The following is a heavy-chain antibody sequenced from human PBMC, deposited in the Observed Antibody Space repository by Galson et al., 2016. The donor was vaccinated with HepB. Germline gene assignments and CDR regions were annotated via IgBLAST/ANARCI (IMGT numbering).Heavy chain of an antibody. Sequence: SLRLSCAGSGFTFSSPPMNWVRQAPGKGLEWVSSIGSRGDDTYYADSVKGRFTVSRDNLKNTLYLQMNSLRADDTAVYYCAKRVSSSKYFDYWGQGTLVTVSS. D-gene: IGHD2-2*01. CDR1: GFTFSSPP. V-gene: IGHV3-23*01. J-gene: IGHJ4*02. CDR3: AKRVSSSKYFDY. CDR2: IGSRGDDT.